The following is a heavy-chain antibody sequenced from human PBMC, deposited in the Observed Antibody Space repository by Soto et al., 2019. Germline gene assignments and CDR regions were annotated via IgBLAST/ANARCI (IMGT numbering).Heavy chain of an antibody. CDR1: GYTFTSYG. V-gene: IGHV1-18*04. D-gene: IGHD3-9*01. CDR3: ARGITYYDILTGYPDAFDI. CDR2: ISAYNGNT. Sequence: ASGKVSCKASGYTFTSYGISSGRQAPGQGLEWMGWISAYNGNTNYAQKLQGRVTMTTDTSTSTAYMELRSLRSDDTAVYYCARGITYYDILTGYPDAFDICGQGSMVTGS. J-gene: IGHJ3*02.